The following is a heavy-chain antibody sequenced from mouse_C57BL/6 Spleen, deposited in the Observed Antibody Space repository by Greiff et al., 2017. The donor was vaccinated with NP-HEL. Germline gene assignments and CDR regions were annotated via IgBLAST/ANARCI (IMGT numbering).Heavy chain of an antibody. CDR2: INYDGSST. CDR3: ARDYYGPFDY. D-gene: IGHD1-1*01. V-gene: IGHV5-16*01. J-gene: IGHJ2*01. CDR1: GFTFSDYY. Sequence: EVQLVESEGGLVQPGSSMKLSCTASGFTFSDYYMAWVRQVPEKGLEWVANINYDGSSTYYLDSLKSRFIISRDNAKNILYLQMSSLKSEDTATYYCARDYYGPFDYWGQGTTLTVSS.